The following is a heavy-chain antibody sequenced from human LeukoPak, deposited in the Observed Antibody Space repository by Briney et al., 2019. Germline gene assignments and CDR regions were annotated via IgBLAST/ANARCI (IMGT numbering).Heavy chain of an antibody. CDR1: GFTLSSYG. CDR3: AREIWFGDGGNWFDP. CDR2: IYSGGST. J-gene: IGHJ5*02. Sequence: PGGSLRLSCAASGFTLSSYGMHWVRQAPGKGLEWVSVIYSGGSTYYADSVKGRFTISRDNSKNTLYLQMNSLRAEDTAVYYCAREIWFGDGGNWFDPWGQGTLVTVSS. V-gene: IGHV3-66*01. D-gene: IGHD3-10*01.